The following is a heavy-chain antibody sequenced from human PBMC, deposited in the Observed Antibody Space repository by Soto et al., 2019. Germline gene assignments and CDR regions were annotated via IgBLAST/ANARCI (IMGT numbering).Heavy chain of an antibody. CDR2: MNPNSGNT. J-gene: IGHJ4*02. V-gene: IGHV1-8*01. Sequence: QVQLVQSGAEVKKPGASVKVSCKASGYTFTSYDINWVRQATGQGLEWMGWMNPNSGNTAYAQKFQGRVTMTRNTSIRTASMELSSLRYEDKAVYYCARIKQDYAVAWGQGTLVTVSS. D-gene: IGHD3-16*01. CDR1: GYTFTSYD. CDR3: ARIKQDYAVA.